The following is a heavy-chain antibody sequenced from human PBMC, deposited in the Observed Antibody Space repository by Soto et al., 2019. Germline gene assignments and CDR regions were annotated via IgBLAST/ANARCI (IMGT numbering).Heavy chain of an antibody. V-gene: IGHV1-2*02. J-gene: IGHJ3*02. D-gene: IGHD2-21*02. CDR3: AKHCGGDCSNGFDI. CDR2: MNPPSGGT. Sequence: QVELVQSGAEVKKPGASVKVSCKASGNTFTGYYVHWVRQAPGQGLEWMGWMNPPSGGTNSARKFQGRVTMTRDTSISTAYMELSSLRSDDTAVYYCAKHCGGDCSNGFDIWGQGTKVTVSS. CDR1: GNTFTGYY.